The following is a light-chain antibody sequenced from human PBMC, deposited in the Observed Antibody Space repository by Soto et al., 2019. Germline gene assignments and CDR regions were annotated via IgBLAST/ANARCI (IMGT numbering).Light chain of an antibody. CDR2: DNN. CDR1: DSNIGNNH. Sequence: QSVLTQPPSVSAAPGQKVTISCSGADSNIGNNHVSWYQQFPGTAPKLLIYDNNKRPSGIPDRFSASKSGTSATLGITGLQTGDEADYYCGTWDSNLSVGLFGSGTKVTVL. CDR3: GTWDSNLSVGL. V-gene: IGLV1-51*01. J-gene: IGLJ1*01.